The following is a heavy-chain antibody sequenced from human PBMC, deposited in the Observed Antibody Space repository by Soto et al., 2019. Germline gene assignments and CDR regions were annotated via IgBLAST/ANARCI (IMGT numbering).Heavy chain of an antibody. Sequence: SLSLTVPVSGGGIRSGYYYWGGIRQPPVKGLEWIGYIHYSGTTHYNPSLRSRPTISVDTSKNTFSLTLASMTVADTAIYYCARGRVGLREPIDPFDVWAPGTMVTFSS. CDR3: ARGRVGLREPIDPFDV. V-gene: IGHV4-30-4*08. CDR2: IHYSGTT. D-gene: IGHD1-26*01. J-gene: IGHJ3*01. CDR1: GGGIRSGYYY.